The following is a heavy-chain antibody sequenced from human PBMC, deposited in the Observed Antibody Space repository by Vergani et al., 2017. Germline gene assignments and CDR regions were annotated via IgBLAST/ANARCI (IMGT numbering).Heavy chain of an antibody. Sequence: QVQLVESGGGLVKPGASLRLSCAASGFTFSDYYMSWIRQALGKGLEWVSYISSSGSTIYYADSVKGRFTISRDNAKNSLYLQMNSLRAEDTAVYYCARELVRRGSGYSKLRYGMDVWGQGTTVTVSS. CDR2: ISSSGSTI. CDR1: GFTFSDYY. D-gene: IGHD3-22*01. J-gene: IGHJ6*02. CDR3: ARELVRRGSGYSKLRYGMDV. V-gene: IGHV3-11*01.